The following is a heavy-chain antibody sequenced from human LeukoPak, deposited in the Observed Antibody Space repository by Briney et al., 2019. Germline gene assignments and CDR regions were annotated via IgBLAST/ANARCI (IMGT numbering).Heavy chain of an antibody. CDR1: GFTFSSYG. CDR2: ISYDGSNK. CDR3: AKPNQYDFWSGLDY. D-gene: IGHD3-3*01. Sequence: GGSLRLSCAASGFTFSSYGMHWVRQAPGKGLEWVAVISYDGSNKYYADSVKGRFTISRDNSKNTLYLQMNSLRAEDTAVYYCAKPNQYDFWSGLDYWGQGTLVTVSP. V-gene: IGHV3-30*18. J-gene: IGHJ4*02.